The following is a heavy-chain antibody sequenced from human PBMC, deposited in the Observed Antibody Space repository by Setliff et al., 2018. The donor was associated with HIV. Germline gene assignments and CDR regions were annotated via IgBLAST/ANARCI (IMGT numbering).Heavy chain of an antibody. CDR3: ARDSFTVDYFMDV. CDR1: GGSISSYY. CDR2: IYTSGST. D-gene: IGHD3-10*01. J-gene: IGHJ6*03. Sequence: SETLSLTCTVSGGSISSYYWSWIRQPAGKGLEWIGRIYTSGSTTYNPSLKSRVTISLDTSKNQLSLKVNSVTAADTAVYFCARDSFTVDYFMDVWGKGTPVTVSS. V-gene: IGHV4-4*07.